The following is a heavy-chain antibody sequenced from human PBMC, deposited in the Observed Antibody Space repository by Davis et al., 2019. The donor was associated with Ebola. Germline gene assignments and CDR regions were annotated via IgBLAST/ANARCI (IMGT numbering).Heavy chain of an antibody. CDR3: ARVPDYGGRFDY. V-gene: IGHV4-39*07. J-gene: IGHJ4*02. Sequence: SETLSLTCTVSGGSISSSSYYWGWIRQPPGKGLEWIGSIYYSGSTYYNPSLKSRVTISVDTSKNQFSLKLSSVTAADTAVYYCARVPDYGGRFDYWGQGTLVTVSS. D-gene: IGHD4-23*01. CDR1: GGSISSSSYY. CDR2: IYYSGST.